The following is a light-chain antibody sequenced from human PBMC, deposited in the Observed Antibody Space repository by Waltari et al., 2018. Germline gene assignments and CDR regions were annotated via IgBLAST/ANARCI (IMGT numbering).Light chain of an antibody. Sequence: ETVVTQSPATLSVSPGERVTLSCRTSQTIGRSLAWYQQKPGQAPRLVIYGASSRATGIPARFSGSGSETEFALTISGLQSEDFAVYYCQQYNNWPPGTFGQGTKVEI. CDR2: GAS. CDR3: QQYNNWPPGT. J-gene: IGKJ1*01. V-gene: IGKV3-15*01. CDR1: QTIGRS.